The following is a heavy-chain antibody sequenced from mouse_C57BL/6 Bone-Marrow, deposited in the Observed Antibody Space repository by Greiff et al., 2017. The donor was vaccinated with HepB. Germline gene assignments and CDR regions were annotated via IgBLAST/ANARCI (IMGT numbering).Heavy chain of an antibody. CDR1: GYSITSGYY. J-gene: IGHJ1*03. CDR2: ISYDGSN. Sequence: ESGPGLVKPSQSLSLTCSVTGYSITSGYYWNWIRQFPGNKLEWMGYISYDGSNNYNPSLKNRISITRDTSKNQFFLKLNSVTTEDTATYYCASSYYYGSSYWYFDVWGTGTTVTVSS. V-gene: IGHV3-6*01. CDR3: ASSYYYGSSYWYFDV. D-gene: IGHD1-1*01.